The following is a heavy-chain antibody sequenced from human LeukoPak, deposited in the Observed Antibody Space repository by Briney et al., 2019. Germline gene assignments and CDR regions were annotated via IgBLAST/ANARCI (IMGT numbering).Heavy chain of an antibody. CDR1: GFTFSTYA. CDR3: AKGSSPLSYYAGEYYFDY. Sequence: GGSLRLSCAASGFTFSTYAMTWVRQAPGKGPEWVSTISHTATGIFYADSVKGRFTISRDNSKNTLFLDMNSLRAEDTAVYYCAKGSSPLSYYAGEYYFDYWGQGTLVTVSS. J-gene: IGHJ4*02. D-gene: IGHD3-10*01. V-gene: IGHV3-23*01. CDR2: ISHTATGI.